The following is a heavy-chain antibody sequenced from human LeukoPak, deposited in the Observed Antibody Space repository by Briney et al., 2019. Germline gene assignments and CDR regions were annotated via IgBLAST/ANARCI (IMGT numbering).Heavy chain of an antibody. J-gene: IGHJ5*02. CDR1: GYTFTSYD. V-gene: IGHV1-8*01. CDR2: MNPNSGNT. D-gene: IGHD3-16*02. Sequence: ASVMVSCKASGYTFTSYDINWVRQATGQGLEWMGWMNPNSGNTGYAQKFQGRVTMTRNTSISTAYMELSSLRSEDTAVYYCARGFYRKSGFDPWGQGTLVTVSS. CDR3: ARGFYRKSGFDP.